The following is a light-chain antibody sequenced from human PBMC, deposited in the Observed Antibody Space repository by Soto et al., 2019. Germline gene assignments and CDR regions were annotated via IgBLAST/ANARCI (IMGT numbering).Light chain of an antibody. J-gene: IGKJ1*01. CDR1: QSISRW. CDR2: KAS. CDR3: QHYHRYSEA. Sequence: IQMTQSPSTLAASVCSSVRLTYRASQSISRWLAWYQQKPGKAPKLLIYKASTLKSGVSSRFSGRGSVTEFTLTISSLQLDDFATYYCQHYHRYSEALGQGTKVDIK. V-gene: IGKV1-5*03.